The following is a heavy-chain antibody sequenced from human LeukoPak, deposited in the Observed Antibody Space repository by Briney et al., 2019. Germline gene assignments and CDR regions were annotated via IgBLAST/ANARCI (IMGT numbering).Heavy chain of an antibody. CDR3: ARGWAAARRTDFDY. Sequence: GASVKVSCKASGSTSTSFAMNWVRKAPGQRLEWMGWINAGNGNTKYSQKFQGRVTITRDTSASTAYMELSSLRSEDTAVYYCARGWAAARRTDFDYWGQGTLVTVSS. CDR2: INAGNGNT. CDR1: GSTSTSFA. J-gene: IGHJ4*02. D-gene: IGHD6-13*01. V-gene: IGHV1-3*01.